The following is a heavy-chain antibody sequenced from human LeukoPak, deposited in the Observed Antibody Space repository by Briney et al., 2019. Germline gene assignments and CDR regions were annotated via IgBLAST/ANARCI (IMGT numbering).Heavy chain of an antibody. Sequence: GGSLRLSCAASGFTFSSYWMHWVRQAPGKGLVWVSRINSDGSSTSYADSVKGRFTISRDNAENSLYLQMNSLRPEDTAVYYCAREESYCSGDCSPAWGQGTLVTVSS. J-gene: IGHJ5*02. CDR2: INSDGSST. CDR3: AREESYCSGDCSPA. D-gene: IGHD2-21*02. V-gene: IGHV3-74*01. CDR1: GFTFSSYW.